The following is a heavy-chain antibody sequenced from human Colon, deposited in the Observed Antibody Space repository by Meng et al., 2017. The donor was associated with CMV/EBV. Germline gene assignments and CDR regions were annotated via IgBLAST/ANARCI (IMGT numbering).Heavy chain of an antibody. V-gene: IGHV3-23*03. CDR2: IYSGGSST. D-gene: IGHD3-22*01. J-gene: IGHJ4*02. Sequence: GESLKISCAASGFTFSSYAMSWVRQAPGKGLEWVSVIYSGGSSTYYADSVKGRFTISRDNSKNTLYLQMNSLRAEDTAVYYCAREHDTDSSGYYLDYWGQGTLVTVSS. CDR1: GFTFSSYA. CDR3: AREHDTDSSGYYLDY.